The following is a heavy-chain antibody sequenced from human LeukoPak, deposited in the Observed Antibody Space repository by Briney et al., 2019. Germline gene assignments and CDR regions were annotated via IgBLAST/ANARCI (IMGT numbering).Heavy chain of an antibody. D-gene: IGHD4-17*01. Sequence: PGGTLRLSCAASGFTFSSYWMSWVRQAPGKGLEWVANIKKDGSEKYYVDSVKGRFTISRDNAKKSLYLQMNSLRSEDTAVYYCARDLPDYGDYGWYYFDYWGQGTLVTVSS. CDR3: ARDLPDYGDYGWYYFDY. J-gene: IGHJ4*02. V-gene: IGHV3-7*03. CDR2: IKKDGSEK. CDR1: GFTFSSYW.